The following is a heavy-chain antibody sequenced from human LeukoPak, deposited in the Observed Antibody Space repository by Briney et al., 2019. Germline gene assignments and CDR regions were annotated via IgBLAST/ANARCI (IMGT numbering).Heavy chain of an antibody. CDR1: GFTFSSYA. CDR2: IKQDGSEK. CDR3: ARDCGSWYDY. D-gene: IGHD6-13*01. V-gene: IGHV3-7*01. Sequence: PGGSLRLSCAASGFTFSSYAMHWVRQAPGKGLEWVANIKQDGSEKYYVDSVKGRFTISRDNAKNSLYLQMNSLRAEDTAVYYCARDCGSWYDYWGQGTLVTVSS. J-gene: IGHJ4*02.